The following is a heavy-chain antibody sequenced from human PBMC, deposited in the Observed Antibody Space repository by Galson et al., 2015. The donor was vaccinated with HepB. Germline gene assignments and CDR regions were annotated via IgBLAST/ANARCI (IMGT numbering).Heavy chain of an antibody. Sequence: SVKVSCKASGGTFSSYAISWVRQAPGQGLEWMGGIIPIFGTANYAQKFQGRVTITADKSTSTAYMELSSLRSEDTAVYYCARDADCSSTSCYLSWFDPWGQGTLVTVSS. CDR2: IIPIFGTA. CDR1: GGTFSSYA. J-gene: IGHJ5*02. V-gene: IGHV1-69*06. CDR3: ARDADCSSTSCYLSWFDP. D-gene: IGHD2-2*01.